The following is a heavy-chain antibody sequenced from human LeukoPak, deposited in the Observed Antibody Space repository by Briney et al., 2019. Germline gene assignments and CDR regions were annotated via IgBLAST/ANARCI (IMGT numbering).Heavy chain of an antibody. CDR2: INHSGST. CDR1: GGSFSGYY. D-gene: IGHD4-23*01. Sequence: SETLSLTCAVYGGSFSGYYWSWIRQPPGKGLEWIGEINHSGSTNYNPSLKSPVTISLDTSKNQFSLKLYSVTAADTAVYFCARTEHGGNSGFDYWGQGTLVTVSS. CDR3: ARTEHGGNSGFDY. V-gene: IGHV4-34*01. J-gene: IGHJ4*02.